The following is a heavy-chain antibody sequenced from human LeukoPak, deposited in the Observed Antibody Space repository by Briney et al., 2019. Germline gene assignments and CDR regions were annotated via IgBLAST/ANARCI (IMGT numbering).Heavy chain of an antibody. CDR1: GGSISSSSYY. CDR2: IYYSGST. J-gene: IGHJ5*02. D-gene: IGHD2-2*01. V-gene: IGHV4-39*07. CDR3: ARDLAEDIVVVPAAPKNWFDP. Sequence: PSETLSLTCTVSGGSISSSSYYWGWIRQPPGKGLGWIGSIYYSGSTYYNPSLKSRVTISVDTSKNQFSLKLSSVTAADTAVYYCARDLAEDIVVVPAAPKNWFDPWGQGTLVTVSS.